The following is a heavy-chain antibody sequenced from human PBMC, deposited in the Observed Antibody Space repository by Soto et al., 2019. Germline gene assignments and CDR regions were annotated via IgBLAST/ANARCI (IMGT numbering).Heavy chain of an antibody. CDR3: AKKGYFDSSGYGPLDY. D-gene: IGHD3-22*01. J-gene: IGHJ4*02. Sequence: PGGSLRLSCAASGFTFSSYSMSWVRQAPGKGLEWVSVISGSGATTFYADSVKGRFTISRDNSKNTLYLQMNSLRAEDTAVFYCAKKGYFDSSGYGPLDYWGQGTLVTVSS. CDR1: GFTFSSYS. CDR2: ISGSGATT. V-gene: IGHV3-23*01.